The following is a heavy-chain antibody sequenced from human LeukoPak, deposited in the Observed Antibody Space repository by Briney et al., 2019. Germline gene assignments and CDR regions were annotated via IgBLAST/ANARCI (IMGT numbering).Heavy chain of an antibody. Sequence: GGSLRLSCTASGFTFSSYAMHWVRQAPGKGLEWVSGISWNSGSIGYADSVKGRFTISRDNAKNSLYLQMNSLRAEDTALYYCAKDYKDTAMAYYFDYWGQGTLVTVSS. J-gene: IGHJ4*02. CDR3: AKDYKDTAMAYYFDY. CDR2: ISWNSGSI. CDR1: GFTFSSYA. D-gene: IGHD5-18*01. V-gene: IGHV3-9*01.